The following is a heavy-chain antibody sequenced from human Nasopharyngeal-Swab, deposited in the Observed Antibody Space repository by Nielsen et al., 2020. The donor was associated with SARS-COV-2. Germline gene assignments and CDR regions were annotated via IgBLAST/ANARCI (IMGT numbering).Heavy chain of an antibody. J-gene: IGHJ4*02. CDR3: ARDRDYSFDY. Sequence: GGSLRLSCAASGFTFTTYSMNWVRQAPGKGLEWVVYLNSGSSTIFYADSVKGRFTISRDNAKNSLFLQMNSLRDEDTAVYYCARDRDYSFDYWGQGTLVTVSS. V-gene: IGHV3-48*02. D-gene: IGHD3/OR15-3a*01. CDR1: GFTFTTYS. CDR2: LNSGSSTI.